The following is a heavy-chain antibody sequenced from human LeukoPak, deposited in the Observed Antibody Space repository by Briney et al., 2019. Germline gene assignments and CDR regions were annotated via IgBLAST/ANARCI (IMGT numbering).Heavy chain of an antibody. D-gene: IGHD6-13*01. V-gene: IGHV1-18*01. Sequence: GASVKVSCKASGYTFTSYGISWVRQAPGQGLEWMGWISAYNGNTNYAQKLQGRVTMTTDTSTSTAYMELRSLRSDDTAVYYCAREWVSEQQLVIYYYYGMDVWGQGTTVTVSS. J-gene: IGHJ6*02. CDR2: ISAYNGNT. CDR3: AREWVSEQQLVIYYYYGMDV. CDR1: GYTFTSYG.